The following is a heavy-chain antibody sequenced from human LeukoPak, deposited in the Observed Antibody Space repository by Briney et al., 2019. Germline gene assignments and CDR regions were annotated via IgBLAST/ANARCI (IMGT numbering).Heavy chain of an antibody. D-gene: IGHD3-9*01. CDR2: IKQDGSEK. V-gene: IGHV3-7*01. CDR1: GFTFSSCW. J-gene: IGHJ4*02. CDR3: ARVEDYDILTGFDY. Sequence: QSGGSLRLSCGASGFTFSSCWMSWVRQAPGKGLEWVANIKQDGSEKYYVGSVKGRFTISRDNAKNSLYLQMNSLRAEDTAVYYCARVEDYDILTGFDYWGQGTLVTVSS.